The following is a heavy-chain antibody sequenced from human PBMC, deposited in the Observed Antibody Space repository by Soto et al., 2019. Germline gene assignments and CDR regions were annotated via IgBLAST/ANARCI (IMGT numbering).Heavy chain of an antibody. D-gene: IGHD6-13*01. CDR3: ARNSGYSSSYYWFDP. CDR1: GYTFTSYD. J-gene: IGHJ5*02. CDR2: INAGNGNT. V-gene: IGHV1-3*01. Sequence: ASVKVSCKASGYTFTSYDMHWVRQATGQRLEWMGWINAGNGNTKYSQKFQGRVTITRDTSASTAYMELNSLRSEDTAVYYCARNSGYSSSYYWFDPWGQGTLVTVSS.